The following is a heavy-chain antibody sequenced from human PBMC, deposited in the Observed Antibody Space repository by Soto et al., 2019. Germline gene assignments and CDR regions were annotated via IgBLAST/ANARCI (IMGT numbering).Heavy chain of an antibody. J-gene: IGHJ4*02. V-gene: IGHV4-4*02. CDR3: ARANNNDYGDYNYFDY. CDR2: IYHSGST. CDR1: GGSICSSTW. Sequence: SETLSLTCAVSGGSICSSTWWSGVRQPPGKGLEWIGEIYHSGSTNYNPSLKSRVTISVDKSKNQFSLKLSSVTAADTAVYYCARANNNDYGDYNYFDYWGQGTLVTVSS. D-gene: IGHD4-17*01.